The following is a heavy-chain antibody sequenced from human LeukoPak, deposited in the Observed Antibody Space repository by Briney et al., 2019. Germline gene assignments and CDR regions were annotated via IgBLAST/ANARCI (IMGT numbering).Heavy chain of an antibody. J-gene: IGHJ4*02. V-gene: IGHV1-69*05. CDR2: GVPLFGTP. CDR3: AATDGYIHRHPLYYLDY. Sequence: SVKVSCKASGGTFINYAISWVRQAPGQGPEWMGGGVPLFGTPSYAQKLQGRVTVITDGSTNTAYMEVSSLRYDDTAIYYCAATDGYIHRHPLYYLDYWGQGTLVIVSS. CDR1: GGTFINYA. D-gene: IGHD5-24*01.